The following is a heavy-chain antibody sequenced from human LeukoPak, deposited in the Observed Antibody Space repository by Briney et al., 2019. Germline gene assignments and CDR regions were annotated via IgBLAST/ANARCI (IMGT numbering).Heavy chain of an antibody. CDR3: ARDQRRELLHAFDT. D-gene: IGHD1-26*01. CDR1: GGTISRNY. CDR2: IDYSGST. V-gene: IGHV4-59*01. J-gene: IGHJ3*02. Sequence: SETLSLTCTVSGGTISRNYWSWIRQPPGKGLEWVAYIDYSGSTNYNPSLKSRLTISMDASKNQFSLTLSSVTAADTAVYYSARDQRRELLHAFDTWGQGTMVTVSS.